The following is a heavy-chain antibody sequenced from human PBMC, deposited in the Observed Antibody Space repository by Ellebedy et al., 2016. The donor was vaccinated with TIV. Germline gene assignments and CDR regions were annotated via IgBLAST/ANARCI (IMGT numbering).Heavy chain of an antibody. V-gene: IGHV3-21*01. CDR1: GLSFDFYS. CDR2: IRSDGTQI. J-gene: IGHJ6*02. CDR3: ASLRGFGELLSYAMDV. Sequence: GESLKISCVTSGLSFDFYSMHWVRQAPGKGLEWVASIRSDGTQIYYGESSKGRFTISRDNAKNSLYLQMNSLRVDDTAVYYCASLRGFGELLSYAMDVWGQGTTVTVSS. D-gene: IGHD3-10*01.